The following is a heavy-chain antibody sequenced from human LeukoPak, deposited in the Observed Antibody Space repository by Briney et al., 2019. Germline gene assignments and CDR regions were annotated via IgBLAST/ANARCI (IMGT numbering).Heavy chain of an antibody. V-gene: IGHV4-61*01. Sequence: PSETLSLTCTVSGDSISSYISSFYWSWIRQPPGKGLEWIGYIYYTGNTNYNPSLKSRVTMSLDTMSVDTSKKQFSLELSSVTAADTAAYYCARTDYSGSGTFYDNWFDPWGQGILVTVSS. CDR1: GDSISSYISSFY. CDR2: IYYTGNT. D-gene: IGHD3-10*01. CDR3: ARTDYSGSGTFYDNWFDP. J-gene: IGHJ5*02.